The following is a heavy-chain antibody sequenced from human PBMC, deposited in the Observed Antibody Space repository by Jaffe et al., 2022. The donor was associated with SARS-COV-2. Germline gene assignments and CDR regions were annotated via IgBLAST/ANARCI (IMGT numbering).Heavy chain of an antibody. Sequence: EVQLVESGGGLVKPGGSLRLSCAASGFTFSSYSMNWVRQAPGKGLEWVSSISSSSSYIYYADSVKGRFTISRDNAKNSLYLQMNSLRAEDTAVYYCARDSDYYDSSGSYYFDYWGQGTLVTVSS. CDR2: ISSSSSYI. V-gene: IGHV3-21*01. CDR1: GFTFSSYS. J-gene: IGHJ4*02. D-gene: IGHD3-22*01. CDR3: ARDSDYYDSSGSYYFDY.